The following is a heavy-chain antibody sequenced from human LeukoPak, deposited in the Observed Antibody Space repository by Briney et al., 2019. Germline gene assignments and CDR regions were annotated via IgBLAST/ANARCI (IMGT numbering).Heavy chain of an antibody. V-gene: IGHV4-59*08. Sequence: SETLSLTCTVSGGSISSYYWSWIRQPPGKGLEWIGYIYYSGSTNYNPSLKSRVTISVDTSKNQFSLKLSSVTAADTAVYYCARARYCGSTSCYHYYYYYYMDVWGKGTTVTVSS. CDR2: IYYSGST. D-gene: IGHD2-2*01. J-gene: IGHJ6*03. CDR3: ARARYCGSTSCYHYYYYYYMDV. CDR1: GGSISSYY.